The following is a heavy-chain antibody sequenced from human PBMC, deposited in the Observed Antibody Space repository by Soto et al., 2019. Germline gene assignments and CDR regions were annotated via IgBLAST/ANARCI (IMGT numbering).Heavy chain of an antibody. CDR2: ISDSGATT. J-gene: IGHJ4*02. D-gene: IGHD6-19*01. CDR3: AKEDTSSGSLDY. Sequence: AGSLRLSCAASGFPFGENAMSWVRQAPGKGLEWVSGISDSGATTYYADSVRGRFTISRDNSRNTLYLQMKSLRAEDSASYYCAKEDTSSGSLDYWGQGALVTVSS. V-gene: IGHV3-23*01. CDR1: GFPFGENA.